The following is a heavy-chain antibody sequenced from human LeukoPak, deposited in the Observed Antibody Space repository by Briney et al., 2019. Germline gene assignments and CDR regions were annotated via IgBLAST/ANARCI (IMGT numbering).Heavy chain of an antibody. V-gene: IGHV4-4*07. CDR2: IYTSGST. Sequence: SETLSLTCTVSGGSISSYYWSWIRQPAGKGLEWIGRIYTSGSTNYNPSLKSRVTMSVDTSKNQFPLKLSSVTAADTAVYYCAGTRGMTTVTTGAFDIWRQGTMVTVSS. D-gene: IGHD4-17*01. CDR1: GGSISSYY. J-gene: IGHJ3*02. CDR3: AGTRGMTTVTTGAFDI.